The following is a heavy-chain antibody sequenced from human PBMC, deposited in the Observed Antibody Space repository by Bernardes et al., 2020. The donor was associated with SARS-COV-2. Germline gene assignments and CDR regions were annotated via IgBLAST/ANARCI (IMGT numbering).Heavy chain of an antibody. V-gene: IGHV3-72*01. CDR1: GFTFSDHN. CDR2: IRNKGRKYST. CDR3: ARSPLGTAPFDY. J-gene: IGHJ4*02. Sequence: GGSLRLSSVVSGFTFSDHNMDWVRQAQGKGLEWVARIRNKGRKYSTEYAPSVRGRVTISGDDSTNSLYLQMNSLKTEDTAVYYCARSPLGTAPFDYWGQGTLVTVSS. D-gene: IGHD1-7*01.